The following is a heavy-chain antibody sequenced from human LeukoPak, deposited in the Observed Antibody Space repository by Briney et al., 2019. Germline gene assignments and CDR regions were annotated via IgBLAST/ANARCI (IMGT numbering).Heavy chain of an antibody. Sequence: RGESLKISCKGSGYSFTSYWIGWVRQMPGKGLEWMGIIYPGDSDTRYSPSFQGQVTISADKSISTAYLQWSSLKASDTAMYYCARRSYKAAPVVAAYFDYWGQGTLVTVSS. CDR1: GYSFTSYW. V-gene: IGHV5-51*01. CDR2: IYPGDSDT. CDR3: ARRSYKAAPVVAAYFDY. J-gene: IGHJ4*02. D-gene: IGHD2-15*01.